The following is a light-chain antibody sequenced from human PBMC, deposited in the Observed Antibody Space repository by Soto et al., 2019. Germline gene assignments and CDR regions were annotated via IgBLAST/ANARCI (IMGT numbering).Light chain of an antibody. J-gene: IGKJ1*01. CDR2: DVS. CDR3: QQYNTFWT. Sequence: DIQMTQSPSSLSASVGDRVTITCQASQDISHYLNWYQHKPGKAPKVLIYDVSTLKSGVPSRFSGSGSGTEFTLTISSLQPDDSATYYCQQYNTFWTFGQGTKVDI. V-gene: IGKV1-16*01. CDR1: QDISHY.